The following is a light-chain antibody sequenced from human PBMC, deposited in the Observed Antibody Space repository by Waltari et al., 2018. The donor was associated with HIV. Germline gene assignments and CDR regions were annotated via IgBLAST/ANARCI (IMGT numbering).Light chain of an antibody. CDR3: QQYYSSLPT. CDR1: QSVLDSSNNKYC. CDR2: WAS. V-gene: IGKV4-1*01. J-gene: IGKJ1*01. Sequence: DIVMTQSPDSLVVSLGERATINCKASQSVLDSSNNKYCLGWYQQKPGQPPKLIIYWASTRESGVPDRFSGSGSGTDFNLTISSLQAEDVAVYYCQQYYSSLPTFGQGTKVESK.